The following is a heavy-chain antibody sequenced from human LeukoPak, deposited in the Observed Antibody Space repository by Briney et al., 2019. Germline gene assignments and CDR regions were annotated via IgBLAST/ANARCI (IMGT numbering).Heavy chain of an antibody. CDR3: ARTTVTTWVDY. CDR2: IYHSGST. D-gene: IGHD4-17*01. Sequence: SQTLSLTCAVSGGSISSGGYSWSWIRQPPGKGLEWIGYIYHSGSTYYNPSLKSRVTISVDRSKNQFSLKLSSVTAADTAVYYCARTTVTTWVDYWGQGTLVTVFS. V-gene: IGHV4-30-2*01. CDR1: GGSISSGGYS. J-gene: IGHJ4*02.